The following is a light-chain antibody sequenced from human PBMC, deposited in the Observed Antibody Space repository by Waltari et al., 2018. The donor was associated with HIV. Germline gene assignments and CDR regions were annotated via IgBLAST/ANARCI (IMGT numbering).Light chain of an antibody. CDR2: EAS. Sequence: DIEVTQPPSTLTASVGDTVSLTCRASPSIRNYLAWYQQKPGRAPQLLISEASVLESGVPSRFSGSCSGTVFPLTISSLQPDDFATYYCLQYDNLWTFGQGTKVE. J-gene: IGKJ1*01. CDR3: LQYDNLWT. CDR1: PSIRNY. V-gene: IGKV1-5*03.